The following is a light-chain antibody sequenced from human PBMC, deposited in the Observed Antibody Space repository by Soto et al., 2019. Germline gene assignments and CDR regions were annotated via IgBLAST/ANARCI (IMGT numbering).Light chain of an antibody. CDR1: SSDVGSYNL. Sequence: QSALTQPASVSGSPGQSITISCTGTSSDVGSYNLVSWYQQYPGKAPKLMIYEGSKRPSGVSNRFSGSKSGNTASLTISGLQAEDEADHYCCSYAGSSTFAVFGGGTKLTVL. V-gene: IGLV2-23*03. CDR2: EGS. CDR3: CSYAGSSTFAV. J-gene: IGLJ2*01.